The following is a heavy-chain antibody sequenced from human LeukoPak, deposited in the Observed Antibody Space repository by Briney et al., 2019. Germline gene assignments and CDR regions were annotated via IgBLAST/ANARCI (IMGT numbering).Heavy chain of an antibody. D-gene: IGHD3-22*01. CDR2: ISSSSSYI. CDR3: ARRWYYDSSGPDGFDI. J-gene: IGHJ3*02. Sequence: SGGSLRLSCAASGFTFSSYSMNWVRQAPGKGLEWVSSISSSSSYIYYADSVKGRFTISRDNAKNSLYLQMNSLRAEDTAVYYCARRWYYDSSGPDGFDIWGQGTMVTVSS. V-gene: IGHV3-21*01. CDR1: GFTFSSYS.